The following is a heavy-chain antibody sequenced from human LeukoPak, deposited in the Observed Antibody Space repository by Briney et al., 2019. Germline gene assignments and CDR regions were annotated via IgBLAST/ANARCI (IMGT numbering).Heavy chain of an antibody. J-gene: IGHJ4*02. CDR2: INHSGST. D-gene: IGHD6-19*01. CDR3: ARASPRYSSEPMYYFDY. Sequence: SETLSLTCAVYGGSFSGYYWSWIRQPPGKGLEWIGEINHSGSTNYNPSLKSRVTISVDTSKNQFSLKLSSVTAADTAVYYCARASPRYSSEPMYYFDYWGQGTLVTVSS. CDR1: GGSFSGYY. V-gene: IGHV4-34*01.